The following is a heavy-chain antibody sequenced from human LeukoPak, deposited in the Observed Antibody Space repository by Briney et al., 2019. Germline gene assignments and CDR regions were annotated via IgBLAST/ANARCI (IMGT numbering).Heavy chain of an antibody. V-gene: IGHV1-8*01. CDR2: MNPNSGNT. D-gene: IGHD3-9*01. CDR1: GYTFTSYD. J-gene: IGHJ4*02. Sequence: ASVKVSCKASGYTFTSYDINWVRQATGQGLEWMGWMNPNSGNTSYAQKFQGRVTMTRNTSISTAYMELSSLRSEDTAVYYCARSPSDILTGYYTVYFDYWGQGTLVTVSS. CDR3: ARSPSDILTGYYTVYFDY.